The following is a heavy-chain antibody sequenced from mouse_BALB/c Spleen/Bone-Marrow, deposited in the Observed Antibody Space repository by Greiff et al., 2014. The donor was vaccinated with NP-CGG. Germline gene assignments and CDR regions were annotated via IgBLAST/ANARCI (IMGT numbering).Heavy chain of an antibody. D-gene: IGHD1-1*01. J-gene: IGHJ2*01. Sequence: DVKLVESGAELVKPGASVKLSCTASGFNIKDTYMHWVKQRPEQGLEWIGRIDPANGNTKYDPKFQGKATITADTSSSTAYLQLSSLTSEDTAVYYCARYYYGSSYFDYWGQGTTPTVSS. V-gene: IGHV14-3*02. CDR1: GFNIKDTY. CDR3: ARYYYGSSYFDY. CDR2: IDPANGNT.